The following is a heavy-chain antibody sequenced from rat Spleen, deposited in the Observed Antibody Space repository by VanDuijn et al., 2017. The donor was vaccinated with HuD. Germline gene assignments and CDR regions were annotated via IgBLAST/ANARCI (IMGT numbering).Heavy chain of an antibody. CDR1: GFTFSDYN. CDR2: IIYDGSGT. CDR3: VREDRNYYVMDA. J-gene: IGHJ4*01. Sequence: EVQLVESGGGLVQPGRSLTLSCVVSGFTFSDYNMAWVRQAPKKGLEWVATIIYDGSGTYYRDSVKGRFTISRDNAKSTLYLQMDSLRSEDTATYFCVREDRNYYVMDAWGQGASVTVSS. V-gene: IGHV5S10*01.